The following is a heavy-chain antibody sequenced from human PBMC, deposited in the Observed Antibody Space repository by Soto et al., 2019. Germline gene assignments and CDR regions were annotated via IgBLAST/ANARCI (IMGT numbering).Heavy chain of an antibody. CDR2: IYWDDDK. CDR1: GFSLSTSGVG. Sequence: QITLKESGPTLVKPTQTLTLTCTFSGFSLSTSGVGVGWIRQPPGKALEWLALIYWDDDKRYSPSLKSRLTTTKNPSKNQVALTMTNMAPVDTPTYYCAYRLAGIWSAPWGQGTLVTVSS. CDR3: AYRLAGIWSAP. V-gene: IGHV2-5*02. J-gene: IGHJ5*02. D-gene: IGHD1-20*01.